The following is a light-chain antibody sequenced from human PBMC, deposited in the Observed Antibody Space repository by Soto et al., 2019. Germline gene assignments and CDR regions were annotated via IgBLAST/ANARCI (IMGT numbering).Light chain of an antibody. CDR2: GAS. CDR1: QSVSSN. J-gene: IGKJ3*01. Sequence: EIVMTQSPATLSVSPGERATLSCRASQSVSSNLAWYQQKPGQAPRLLIYGASTRATGIPARFSGSGSGTEFTLTISSLQSEDFAVSYCQQYNNFPFTFGPATKVDIK. V-gene: IGKV3-15*01. CDR3: QQYNNFPFT.